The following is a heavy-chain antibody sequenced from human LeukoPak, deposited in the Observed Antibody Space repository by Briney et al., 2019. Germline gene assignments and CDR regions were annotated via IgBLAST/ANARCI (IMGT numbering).Heavy chain of an antibody. Sequence: ASVKVSCKASGYTLTGYYMHLVRQAAGQGLEWMGWINPNSGGTNYAQKFQGRVTMTRDTSISTAYMELSRLRSDDTAVYYCARGVITMIGGYWGQGTLVTVSS. V-gene: IGHV1-2*02. CDR3: ARGVITMIGGY. CDR2: INPNSGGT. CDR1: GYTLTGYY. J-gene: IGHJ4*02. D-gene: IGHD3-22*01.